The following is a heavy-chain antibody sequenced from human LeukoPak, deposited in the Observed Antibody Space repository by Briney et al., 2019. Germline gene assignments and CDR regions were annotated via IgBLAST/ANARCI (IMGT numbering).Heavy chain of an antibody. J-gene: IGHJ4*02. CDR3: AKSKQEIFGVVIPPFDY. D-gene: IGHD3-3*01. CDR2: ISGSGGST. V-gene: IGHV3-23*01. Sequence: GXLXLXXXXXGFTFXSYAMSWVRQAPGKGLEWVSAISGSGGSTYYADSVKGRFTISRDNSKNTLYLQMNSLRAEDTAVYYCAKSKQEIFGVVIPPFDYWGQGTLVTVSS. CDR1: GFTFXSYA.